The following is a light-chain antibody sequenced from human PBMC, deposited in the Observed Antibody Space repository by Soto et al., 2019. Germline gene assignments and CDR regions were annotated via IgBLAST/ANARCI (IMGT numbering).Light chain of an antibody. J-gene: IGLJ1*01. V-gene: IGLV2-14*01. Sequence: QSVLTQPASVSGSPGQSITISCTGTISDVGGYNYVSWYQQHPGKAPKLMIYDVSNRPSGVSNRFSGSKSGNTASLTISGLQAEDEADYYCSSYTSSSTPYVFGTGTRSPS. CDR2: DVS. CDR1: ISDVGGYNY. CDR3: SSYTSSSTPYV.